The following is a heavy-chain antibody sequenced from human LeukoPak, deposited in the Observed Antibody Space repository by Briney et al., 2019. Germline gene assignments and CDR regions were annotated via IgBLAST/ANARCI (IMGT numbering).Heavy chain of an antibody. J-gene: IGHJ4*02. D-gene: IGHD6-19*01. CDR3: ARDLRQLYSSGWYVY. Sequence: SETLSLTCTVSGGSISSYYWSWIRQPPGKGLEWIGYIYYSGSTNYNPSLKSRVTISVDTSKNQFSLKLSSVTAADTAVYYCARDLRQLYSSGWYVYWGQGTLVTVSS. CDR1: GGSISSYY. CDR2: IYYSGST. V-gene: IGHV4-59*01.